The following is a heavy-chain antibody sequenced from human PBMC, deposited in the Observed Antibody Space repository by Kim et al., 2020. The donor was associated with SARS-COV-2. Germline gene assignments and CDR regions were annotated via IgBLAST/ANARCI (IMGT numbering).Heavy chain of an antibody. Sequence: GGSLRLSCAASGFTFSDYYMSWIRQAPGKGLEWVSYISSSGSTIYYADSVKGRFTISRDNAKNSLYLQMNSLRAEDTAVYYCARGIAAAGPSYYYYGMDVWGQGTTVTVSS. CDR1: GFTFSDYY. V-gene: IGHV3-11*04. CDR3: ARGIAAAGPSYYYYGMDV. CDR2: ISSSGSTI. J-gene: IGHJ6*02. D-gene: IGHD6-13*01.